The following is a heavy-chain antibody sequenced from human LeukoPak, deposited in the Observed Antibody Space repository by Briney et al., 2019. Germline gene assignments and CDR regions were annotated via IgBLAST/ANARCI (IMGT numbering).Heavy chain of an antibody. CDR3: AKDAGSMVQSN. CDR2: ISYDGSNK. Sequence: PGGSLRLSCAASGFTFSSYGMHWVRQAPGKGLEWVAVISYDGSNKCYADSVKGRFTISRDNSKNTLYLQMNSLRAEDTAVYYCAKDAGSMVQSNWGQGTLVTVSS. CDR1: GFTFSSYG. J-gene: IGHJ4*02. D-gene: IGHD3-10*01. V-gene: IGHV3-30*18.